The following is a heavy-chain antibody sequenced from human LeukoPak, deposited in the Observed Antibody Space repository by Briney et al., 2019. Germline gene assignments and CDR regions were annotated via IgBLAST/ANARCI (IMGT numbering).Heavy chain of an antibody. CDR3: ARDPMTTVTTAVY. CDR1: GGSISSGGYY. J-gene: IGHJ4*02. D-gene: IGHD4-17*01. Sequence: SETLSLACTVSGGSISSGGYYWSWIRQPPGKGLEWIGYIYHSGSTYYNPSLKSRVTISVDRSKNQFSLKLSSVTSADTAVYYCARDPMTTVTTAVYWGQGTLVPVSS. CDR2: IYHSGST. V-gene: IGHV4-30-2*01.